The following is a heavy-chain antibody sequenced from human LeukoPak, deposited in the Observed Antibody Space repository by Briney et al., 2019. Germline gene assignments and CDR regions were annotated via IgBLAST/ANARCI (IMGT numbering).Heavy chain of an antibody. CDR1: GFTFSSYW. V-gene: IGHV3-74*01. CDR2: INTDGSIT. D-gene: IGHD4-23*01. CDR3: ARTVGSQEY. J-gene: IGHJ4*02. Sequence: GGSLRLSCVASGFTFSSYWMHWVRQPPGKGPVWVSRINTDGSITDYADSVKGRFTISRDNGKNTLFLQMNTLRAEDTAVYYCARTVGSQEYWGQGTLVTVSS.